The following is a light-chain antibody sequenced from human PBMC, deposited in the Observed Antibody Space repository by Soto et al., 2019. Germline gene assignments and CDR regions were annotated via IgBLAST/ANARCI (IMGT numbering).Light chain of an antibody. CDR1: QTITSYY. J-gene: IGKJ1*01. CDR2: GAS. Sequence: EIVLTQSPGTLSLSPGERATLSCRASQTITSYYLAWYQHKPGQAPRLLIYGASNRATGTPDRFSGSGSGTDFTLTITRLEPEDFALYYCQHYGSSPRTFGQGTKVEIK. V-gene: IGKV3-20*01. CDR3: QHYGSSPRT.